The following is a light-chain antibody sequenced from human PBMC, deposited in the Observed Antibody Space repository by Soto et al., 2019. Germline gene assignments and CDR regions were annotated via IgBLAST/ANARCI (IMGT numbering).Light chain of an antibody. CDR1: QDISIW. Sequence: DIQMTQSPSSVSASVGDKVTITCRASQDISIWLAGYQQKPGKAPKLLIYAASTLQSGVPSRFSGRGSGTDFTLTISSLQPEDFATYYCHQANSFPRSTFGGGTKVEI. J-gene: IGKJ4*01. CDR2: AAS. V-gene: IGKV1-12*01. CDR3: HQANSFPRST.